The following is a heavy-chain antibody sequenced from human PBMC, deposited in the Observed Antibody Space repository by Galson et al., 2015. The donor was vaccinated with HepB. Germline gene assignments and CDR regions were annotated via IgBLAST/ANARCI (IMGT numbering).Heavy chain of an antibody. Sequence: SLRLSCAASGFSVTSNYMNWVRQAPGKGLEWVSVIYGGRDTYYADPLEGRFTISRDDSKNTLYLQMSSLRAEDTAVYYCARDKGIAAEERFDCWGQGSLVTVSS. D-gene: IGHD6-13*01. V-gene: IGHV3-53*01. CDR1: GFSVTSNY. J-gene: IGHJ4*02. CDR3: ARDKGIAAEERFDC. CDR2: IYGGRDT.